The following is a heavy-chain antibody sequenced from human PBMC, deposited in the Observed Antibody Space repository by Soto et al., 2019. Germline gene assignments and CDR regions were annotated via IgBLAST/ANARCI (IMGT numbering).Heavy chain of an antibody. J-gene: IGHJ4*02. CDR1: GGSISSSSYY. CDR2: IYYSGST. V-gene: IGHV4-39*07. CDR3: AGGGTVPYYFDY. D-gene: IGHD2-15*01. Sequence: QLQLQESGPGLVKPSETLSLTCTVSGGSISSSSYYWGWIRQPPGKGLEWIGSIYYSGSTYYNPSLKSRVTISVDTSKNQFSLKLSSVTAADTAVYYCAGGGTVPYYFDYWGQGTLVTVSS.